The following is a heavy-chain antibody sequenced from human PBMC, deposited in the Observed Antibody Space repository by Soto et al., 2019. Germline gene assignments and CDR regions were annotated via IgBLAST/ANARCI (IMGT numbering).Heavy chain of an antibody. Sequence: GGSLRLSCAASGFTFSSYAMSWVRQAPGKGLEWVSAISGSGGSTYYADSVKGRFTISRDNSKNTLYLQMNSLRAEDTAVYYCAHNPTPYYYDSSGYYDYWGQGTLVTVPS. D-gene: IGHD3-22*01. CDR1: GFTFSSYA. CDR2: ISGSGGST. CDR3: AHNPTPYYYDSSGYYDY. V-gene: IGHV3-23*01. J-gene: IGHJ4*02.